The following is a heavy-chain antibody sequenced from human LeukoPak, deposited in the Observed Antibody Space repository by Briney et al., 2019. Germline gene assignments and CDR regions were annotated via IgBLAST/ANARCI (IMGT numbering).Heavy chain of an antibody. J-gene: IGHJ6*03. CDR3: ARAYSSYDFWSGYNDYYYYYMDV. CDR2: INDSGST. V-gene: IGHV4-34*01. D-gene: IGHD3-3*01. Sequence: ETLSLTCAVYGGSFSGYYWSWIRQPPGKGLEWIGEINDSGSTNYNPSLKSRVTISVDTSKNQFSLKLSSVTAADTAVYYCARAYSSYDFWSGYNDYYYYYMDVWGKGTTVTVSS. CDR1: GGSFSGYY.